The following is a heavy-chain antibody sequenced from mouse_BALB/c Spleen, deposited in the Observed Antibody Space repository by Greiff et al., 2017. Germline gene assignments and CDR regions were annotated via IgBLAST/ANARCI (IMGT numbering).Heavy chain of an antibody. D-gene: IGHD2-4*01. J-gene: IGHJ3*01. Sequence: QVQLQQSGAELVKPGALVKISCKASGYTFTSYDINWVKQRPGQGLEWIGWIYPGDGSTKYNEKFKGKATLTADKSSSTAYMQLSSLTSENSAVYFCARSGITPFAYWGQGTLVTVSA. V-gene: IGHV1S56*01. CDR3: ARSGITPFAY. CDR1: GYTFTSYD. CDR2: IYPGDGST.